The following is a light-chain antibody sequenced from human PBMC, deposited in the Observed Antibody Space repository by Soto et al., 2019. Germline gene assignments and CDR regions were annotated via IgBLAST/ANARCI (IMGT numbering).Light chain of an antibody. J-gene: IGLJ3*02. CDR1: SSDVGGYNY. V-gene: IGLV2-11*01. CDR3: SSYAGSNTGV. Sequence: QSALTQPRSVSGSPGQSVAISCTGTSSDVGGYNYVSWYQQHPGKAPKLMIYDVSKWPSGVPDRFAGSKSGNTASLTISGLQAEDEADSYCSSYAGSNTGVFGGGTKLTVL. CDR2: DVS.